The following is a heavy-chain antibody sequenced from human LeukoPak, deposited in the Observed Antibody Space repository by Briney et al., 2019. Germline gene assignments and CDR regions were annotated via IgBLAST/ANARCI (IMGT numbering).Heavy chain of an antibody. CDR3: AHRDVVGAGIIFDY. CDR1: GFSLSTTGVG. Sequence: SGPTLVKPTQTLTLTCTFSGFSLSTTGVGVGWIRQPPGKALEWLALIYWDDDKRYSPSLKSRLIITKDTPKNQVVLTMTNMDPVDTATYYCAHRDVVGAGIIFDYWGQGTLVTVSS. D-gene: IGHD6-13*01. CDR2: IYWDDDK. V-gene: IGHV2-5*02. J-gene: IGHJ4*02.